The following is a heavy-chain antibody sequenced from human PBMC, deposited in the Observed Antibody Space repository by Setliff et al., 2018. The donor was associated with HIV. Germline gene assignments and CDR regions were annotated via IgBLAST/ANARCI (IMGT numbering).Heavy chain of an antibody. V-gene: IGHV1-3*01. CDR1: VYTFTSYA. Sequence: GASVKVSCKASVYTFTSYAMHWVRQAPGQRLEWMGWINAGNGNTKYSQKFQGRVTITRDTSASTAYMELSSLRSEDTAVYYCARGGDSRVVVVAAILYYFDYWGQGTLVTVSS. J-gene: IGHJ4*02. CDR3: ARGGDSRVVVVAAILYYFDY. D-gene: IGHD2-15*01. CDR2: INAGNGNT.